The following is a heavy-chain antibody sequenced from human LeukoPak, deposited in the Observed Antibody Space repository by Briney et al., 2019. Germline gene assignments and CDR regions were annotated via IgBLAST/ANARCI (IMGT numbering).Heavy chain of an antibody. V-gene: IGHV1-2*02. CDR3: ASGSTSCYRSCKYDY. CDR1: GYTFTGYY. CDR2: INPNSGGT. D-gene: IGHD2-2*01. Sequence: ASVKVSCKASGYTFTGYYMHWVRQAPGQVLEWMGWINPNSGGTNYAQKFQGRVTMTRDTSISTAYMELSRLRSDDTAVFYCASGSTSCYRSCKYDYWGQGTLVTVSS. J-gene: IGHJ4*02.